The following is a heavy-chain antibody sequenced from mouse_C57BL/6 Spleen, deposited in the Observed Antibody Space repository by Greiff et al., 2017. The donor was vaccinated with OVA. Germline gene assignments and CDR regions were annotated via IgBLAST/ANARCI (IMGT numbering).Heavy chain of an antibody. CDR1: GYTFTSYW. J-gene: IGHJ1*03. CDR2: IDPSDSET. D-gene: IGHD1-1*01. V-gene: IGHV1-52*01. CDR3: ERCEGDYYGSSDWYFDV. Sequence: QVQLQQPGAELVRPGSSVKLSCKASGYTFTSYWMHWVKQRPIQGLEWIGNIDPSDSETHYNQKFKDKATLTVDKSSSTAYMQLSSLTSEDSAVYYCERCEGDYYGSSDWYFDVWGTGTTVTVSS.